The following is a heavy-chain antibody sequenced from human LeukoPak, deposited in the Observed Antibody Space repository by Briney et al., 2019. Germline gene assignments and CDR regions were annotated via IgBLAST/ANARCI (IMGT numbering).Heavy chain of an antibody. CDR1: GFTFDDYA. J-gene: IGHJ4*02. Sequence: GGSLRLPCAASGFTFDDYAMHWVRQAPGRGLEWVSLISRDSGYTYYAASVKGRFTISRDSSKNSLYLQMNSLRTEDTALYYCAKVAYSTSADYWGQGTLVTVSS. CDR2: ISRDSGYT. V-gene: IGHV3-43*02. D-gene: IGHD6-6*01. CDR3: AKVAYSTSADY.